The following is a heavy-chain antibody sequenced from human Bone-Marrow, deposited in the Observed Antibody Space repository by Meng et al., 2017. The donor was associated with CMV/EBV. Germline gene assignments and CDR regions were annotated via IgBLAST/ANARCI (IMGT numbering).Heavy chain of an antibody. V-gene: IGHV1-18*01. J-gene: IGHJ6*02. CDR2: ISAYNGNT. D-gene: IGHD1-26*01. CDR1: GGTFSSYA. Sequence: ASVKVSCKASGGTFSSYAISWVRQAPGQGLEWMGWISAYNGNTNYAQKLQGRVTMTTDTSTSTAYMELRSLRSDDTAVYYCARDAWAPGDLSIVGATSYYGMDVWGQGNTVNVSS. CDR3: ARDAWAPGDLSIVGATSYYGMDV.